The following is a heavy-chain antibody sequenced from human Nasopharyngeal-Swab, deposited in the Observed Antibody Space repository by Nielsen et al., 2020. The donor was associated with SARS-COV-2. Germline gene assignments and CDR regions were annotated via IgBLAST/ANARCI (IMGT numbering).Heavy chain of an antibody. CDR3: ARVGPSGYYNGRDV. J-gene: IGHJ6*02. CDR2: INPNSGCT. D-gene: IGHD6-25*01. V-gene: IGHV1-2*06. Sequence: WVRQAPGQGLEGMGRINPNSGCTNYAQKFQGRVTMTRDTSSSTAYMELSRLRSDDTAVYYCARVGPSGYYNGRDVWGQGTTVTVSS.